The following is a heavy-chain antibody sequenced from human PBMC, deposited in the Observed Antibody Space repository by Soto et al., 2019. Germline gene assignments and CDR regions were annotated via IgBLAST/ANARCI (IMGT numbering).Heavy chain of an antibody. J-gene: IGHJ6*02. CDR2: INTFGSNI. Sequence: GGSLRLSCAASGFTFSSYGMHWVRQAPGKGLEWVSSINTFGSNIYYADPVKGRFTISRDNAENSLYLQMNSLRAEDTGLYYRARDQDYYDLYYHGMDVWGQGTTVTVSS. D-gene: IGHD3-22*01. CDR3: ARDQDYYDLYYHGMDV. CDR1: GFTFSSYG. V-gene: IGHV3-21*01.